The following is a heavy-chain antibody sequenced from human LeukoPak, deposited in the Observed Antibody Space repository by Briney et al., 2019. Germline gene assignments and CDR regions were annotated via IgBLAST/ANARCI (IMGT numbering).Heavy chain of an antibody. CDR3: ARTFMVRGVIITSDFDY. V-gene: IGHV4-39*01. D-gene: IGHD3-10*01. Sequence: KPSETLSLTCTVSGGSISSSSYYWGWIRQPPGKGLEWIVSIYYSGSTYYNPSLKSRVTISVDTSKNQFSLKLSSVTAADTAVYYCARTFMVRGVIITSDFDYWGQGTLVTVSS. CDR2: IYYSGST. CDR1: GGSISSSSYY. J-gene: IGHJ4*02.